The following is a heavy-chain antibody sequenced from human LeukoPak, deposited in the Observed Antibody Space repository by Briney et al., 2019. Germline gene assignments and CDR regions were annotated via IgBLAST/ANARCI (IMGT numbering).Heavy chain of an antibody. CDR1: AYTFTSYY. V-gene: IGHV1-46*01. D-gene: IGHD1-7*01. CDR3: ARKPGTTVYFDY. CDR2: INPSGGST. J-gene: IGHJ4*02. Sequence: ASVKVSCKASAYTFTSYYMHWVRQAPGQGLEWMGIINPSGGSTSYAQKFQGRVTMTRDTSTSTVYMELSSLRSEDTAVYYCARKPGTTVYFDYWGQGTLVTVSS.